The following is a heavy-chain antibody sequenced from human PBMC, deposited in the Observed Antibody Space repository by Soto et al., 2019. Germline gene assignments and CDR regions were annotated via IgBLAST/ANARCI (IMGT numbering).Heavy chain of an antibody. Sequence: SXTLSLTCGVYGGCFSRYYSSWIRQPPGKGLEWIGEINHSGSTNYNPSLKSRVTISVDTSKNQFSLKLSSVTAADTAVYYCSRGVCSSTSCYANWFDPCGQGTLVTXSS. D-gene: IGHD2-2*01. CDR1: GGCFSRYY. CDR3: SRGVCSSTSCYANWFDP. V-gene: IGHV4-34*01. CDR2: INHSGST. J-gene: IGHJ5*02.